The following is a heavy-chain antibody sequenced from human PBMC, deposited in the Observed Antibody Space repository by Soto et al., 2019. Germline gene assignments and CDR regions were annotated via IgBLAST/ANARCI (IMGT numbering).Heavy chain of an antibody. D-gene: IGHD3-22*01. Sequence: QVQLVQSGAEVKKPGSSVKVSCKASGGTFSSYTISWVRQAPGQGLEWMGRIIPILGIANYAQKFQGRVTITADKSTSAAYMELSSLRSEDTAVYYCARTYYYDSSGYYRDYWGQGTLVTVSS. CDR2: IIPILGIA. V-gene: IGHV1-69*02. CDR3: ARTYYYDSSGYYRDY. J-gene: IGHJ4*02. CDR1: GGTFSSYT.